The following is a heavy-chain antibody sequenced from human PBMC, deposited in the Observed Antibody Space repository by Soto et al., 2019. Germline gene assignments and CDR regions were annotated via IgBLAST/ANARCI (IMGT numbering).Heavy chain of an antibody. D-gene: IGHD4-17*01. CDR2: INHSGST. CDR3: ARGRPTVTKRTPLDY. Sequence: SETLSLTCAVYGGSFSGYYWSWIRQPPGKGLEWIGEINHSGSTNYNPSLKSRVTISVDTSKNQFSLKLSSVTAADTAVYYCARGRPTVTKRTPLDYLGQGTLVTVSS. J-gene: IGHJ4*02. CDR1: GGSFSGYY. V-gene: IGHV4-34*01.